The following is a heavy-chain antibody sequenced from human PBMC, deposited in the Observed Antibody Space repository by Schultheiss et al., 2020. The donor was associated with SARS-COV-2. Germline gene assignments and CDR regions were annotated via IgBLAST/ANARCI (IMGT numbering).Heavy chain of an antibody. V-gene: IGHV4-61*08. CDR1: GGSISSGGYY. Sequence: SETLSLTCTVSGGSISSGGYYWSWIRQPPGKGLEWIGEIYHSGSTNYNPSLKSRVTISVDTSKNQFSLKLSSVTAADTAVYYCARVNMVRGVEWFDPWGQGTLVTVSS. CDR3: ARVNMVRGVEWFDP. J-gene: IGHJ5*02. D-gene: IGHD3-10*01. CDR2: IYHSGST.